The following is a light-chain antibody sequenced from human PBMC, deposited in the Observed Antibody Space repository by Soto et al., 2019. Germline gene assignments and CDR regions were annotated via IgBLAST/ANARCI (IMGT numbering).Light chain of an antibody. Sequence: DIVMTHSPLSLRVTPGEPASISCRSSHGLLHSNGFHYLDWYLQKPGQSPQLLIYEVSTRVSGVPDRFSGSGSGTDFTLEISRVETDDVGIYYCMQSTQLPPTFGQGTRLEIK. CDR2: EVS. CDR3: MQSTQLPPT. J-gene: IGKJ5*01. CDR1: HGLLHSNGFHY. V-gene: IGKV2D-29*02.